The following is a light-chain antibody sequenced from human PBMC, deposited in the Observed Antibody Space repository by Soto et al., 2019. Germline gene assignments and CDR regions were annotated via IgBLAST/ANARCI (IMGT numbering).Light chain of an antibody. V-gene: IGKV1-39*01. CDR3: QKYNSAPLT. Sequence: GDRVIITCRTSQSITFYLNWYQQKPGKAPKLLIYAASSLQSGVPSRFSGSGSGTDFTLTISSLQPEDVAAYYCQKYNSAPLTFGGGTKV. CDR2: AAS. J-gene: IGKJ4*01. CDR1: QSITFY.